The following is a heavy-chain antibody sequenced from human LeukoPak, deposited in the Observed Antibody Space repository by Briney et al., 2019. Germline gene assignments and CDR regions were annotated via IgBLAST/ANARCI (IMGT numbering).Heavy chain of an antibody. CDR1: GFTVSSDY. D-gene: IGHD1-1*01. J-gene: IGHJ4*02. CDR2: IYSGSNT. CDR3: ARAPWNDGHEGDY. Sequence: PGGSLRLSCAVSGFTVSSDYMSWVRQAPGKGPEWVSVIYSGSNTYHVDSVKGRFTISRDNSKNTLYLQMSSLRVEDTAVYYYARAPWNDGHEGDYWGQGTLVTVSS. V-gene: IGHV3-66*02.